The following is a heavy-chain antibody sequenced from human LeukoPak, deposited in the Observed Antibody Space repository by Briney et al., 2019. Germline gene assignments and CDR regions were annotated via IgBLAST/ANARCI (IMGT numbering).Heavy chain of an antibody. CDR2: VYHSGST. Sequence: PSETLSLTCSVSGGSISSYYWSWIRQPPGKGLEWIGSVYHSGSTNYNPSLKSRVTMSVDTSKNQFSLKLRSVTAADTAGYYCANGGYCSSSSCYPKWFDPWGQGTLVTVSS. CDR3: ANGGYCSSSSCYPKWFDP. V-gene: IGHV4-59*01. CDR1: GGSISSYY. D-gene: IGHD2-2*01. J-gene: IGHJ5*02.